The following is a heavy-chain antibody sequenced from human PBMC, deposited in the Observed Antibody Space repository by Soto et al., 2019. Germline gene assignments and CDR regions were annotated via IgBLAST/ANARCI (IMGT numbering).Heavy chain of an antibody. Sequence: QVHLQESGPGLVKPSQTLSLTCTVSGASISSGGYYWSWIRQHPGKGLEWIGYIFHTVSTLYNPSLRRRRTISADTSKNQFSLKLSFLTAAYTAVYYCAGDWGSTSCCTFEFWGQGALVTVSS. CDR1: GASISSGGYY. CDR2: IFHTVST. CDR3: AGDWGSTSCCTFEF. D-gene: IGHD2-2*01. J-gene: IGHJ4*02. V-gene: IGHV4-31*03.